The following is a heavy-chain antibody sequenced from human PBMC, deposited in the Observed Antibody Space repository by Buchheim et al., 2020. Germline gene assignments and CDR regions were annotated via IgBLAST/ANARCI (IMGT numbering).Heavy chain of an antibody. Sequence: EVQLLESGGGLVQPGGSLRLSCAASGFTFSSYAMSWVRQAPGKGLEWVSAISGSGGSTYYADSVKGRFTISRDNSKNTLYLQMNSLRAEDTAVYYCAKDGNGPRYYDFWSGYYTDYWGQGTL. D-gene: IGHD3-3*01. J-gene: IGHJ4*02. CDR3: AKDGNGPRYYDFWSGYYTDY. CDR1: GFTFSSYA. V-gene: IGHV3-23*01. CDR2: ISGSGGST.